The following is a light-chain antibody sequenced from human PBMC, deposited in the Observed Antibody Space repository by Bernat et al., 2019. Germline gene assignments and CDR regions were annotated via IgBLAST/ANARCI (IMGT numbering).Light chain of an antibody. J-gene: IGLJ3*02. Sequence: QSVLTQPPSVSAAPGQKVSISCSGSSSNIGSNFVSWYQRLPGTAPRLLIYQSDKRPSGIPDRFSASKAGTSATLDITGLQTGDEADYFGGTWDSGLPPWVFGGGTTLTVL. CDR3: GTWDSGLPPWV. CDR1: SSNIGSNF. V-gene: IGLV1-51*02. CDR2: QSD.